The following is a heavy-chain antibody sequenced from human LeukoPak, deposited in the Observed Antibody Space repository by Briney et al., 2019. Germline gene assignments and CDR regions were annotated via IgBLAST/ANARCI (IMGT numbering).Heavy chain of an antibody. J-gene: IGHJ4*02. CDR3: ARGGGYCSGGSCYSRH. Sequence: PSETLSLTCAVYGGSFSGYYWSWIRQPPGKGLEWIGEINHSGSTNYNPSLKSRVTISVDTSKKQFPLKLSSVTAADTAVYYCARGGGYCSGGSCYSRHWGQGTLVTVSS. CDR1: GGSFSGYY. V-gene: IGHV4-34*01. CDR2: INHSGST. D-gene: IGHD2-15*01.